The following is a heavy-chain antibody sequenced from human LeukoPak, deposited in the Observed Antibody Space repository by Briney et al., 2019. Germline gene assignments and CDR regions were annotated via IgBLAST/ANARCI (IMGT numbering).Heavy chain of an antibody. CDR3: ARDRPRDGGYVFDP. V-gene: IGHV1-8*01. CDR2: MNPNSGNT. Sequence: ASVKVSCKASGYTFTSYDINWVRQAAGQGLEWMGWMNPNSGNTGYAQKFQGRVTMTRNTSISTAYMELSSLRSEDPAVYNCARDRPRDGGYVFDPWGQGTLVTVSS. J-gene: IGHJ5*02. CDR1: GYTFTSYD. D-gene: IGHD5-12*01.